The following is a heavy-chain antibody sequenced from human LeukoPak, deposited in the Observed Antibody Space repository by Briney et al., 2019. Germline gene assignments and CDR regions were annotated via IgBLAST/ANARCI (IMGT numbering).Heavy chain of an antibody. D-gene: IGHD3-10*01. V-gene: IGHV4-34*01. CDR3: ARPRLLYGSGPILV. Sequence: PSETLSLTCAVYGGSFSGYSWTWIRQPPGKGLEWIGEMSHSGYPNYNPSLKSRVAISVDTSKNQFSLNLTSVTAADTAVYYYARPRLLYGSGPILVWGQGNLVTVSS. CDR1: GGSFSGYS. CDR2: MSHSGYP. J-gene: IGHJ4*02.